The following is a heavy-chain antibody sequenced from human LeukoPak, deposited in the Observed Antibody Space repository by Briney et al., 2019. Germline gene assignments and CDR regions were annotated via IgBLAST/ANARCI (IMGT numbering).Heavy chain of an antibody. Sequence: SETLSLTCTVYGGSISSGSDYWSWIRQPAGKGLEWIGRIYTSGRTNYNPSLKSRVTISVDTSKNQFSLKLSSVTAADTAVYYCARLRASSPHFDYWGQGTLVTVSS. V-gene: IGHV4-61*02. CDR3: ARLRASSPHFDY. D-gene: IGHD6-6*01. J-gene: IGHJ4*02. CDR1: GGSISSGSDY. CDR2: IYTSGRT.